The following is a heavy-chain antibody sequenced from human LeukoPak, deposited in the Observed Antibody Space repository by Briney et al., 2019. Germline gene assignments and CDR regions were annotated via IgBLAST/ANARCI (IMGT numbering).Heavy chain of an antibody. J-gene: IGHJ3*02. Sequence: PSETLSLTCTVSGGSVSNYFWTWIRQPPGQGLEWIGYLYNSGSNYNPSLQSRVTISLDTSKNQFSLKLSSVTAADTAVYYCAGASWEQTDDIWGQGTMVTVSS. V-gene: IGHV4-59*02. D-gene: IGHD1-26*01. CDR2: LYNSGS. CDR3: AGASWEQTDDI. CDR1: GGSVSNYF.